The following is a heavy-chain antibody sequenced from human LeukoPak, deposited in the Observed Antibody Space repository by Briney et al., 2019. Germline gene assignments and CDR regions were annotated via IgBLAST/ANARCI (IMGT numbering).Heavy chain of an antibody. J-gene: IGHJ6*02. CDR3: AKDLVLTYYYYGMDV. Sequence: PGGSLRLSCAASGFTFSSYAMSWVRQAPGKGLEWVSAISGSGGSTYYADSVKGRFTISRDNSKNTLYLQMNSLRAEDTAVCYCAKDLVLTYYYYGMDVWGQGTTVTVSS. D-gene: IGHD4/OR15-4a*01. CDR2: ISGSGGST. CDR1: GFTFSSYA. V-gene: IGHV3-23*01.